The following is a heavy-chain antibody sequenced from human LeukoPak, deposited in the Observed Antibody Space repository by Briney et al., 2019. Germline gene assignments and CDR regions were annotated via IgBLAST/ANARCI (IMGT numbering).Heavy chain of an antibody. D-gene: IGHD5-18*01. Sequence: GGSLRLSCVASGFTFSSYGMTWVRQAPGKGPEWVSVISSSAGSTYYADSVKGRFTISRDNSKNTLYLQMNSLRAEDTAVYYCAKGSGRGYSYGLEYWGQGTPVTVSS. CDR3: AKGSGRGYSYGLEY. J-gene: IGHJ4*02. V-gene: IGHV3-23*01. CDR2: ISSSAGST. CDR1: GFTFSSYG.